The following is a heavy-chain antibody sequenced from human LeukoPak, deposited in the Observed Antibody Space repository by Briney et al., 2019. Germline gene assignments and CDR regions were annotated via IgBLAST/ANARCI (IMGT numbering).Heavy chain of an antibody. CDR2: ISSSGSTI. J-gene: IGHJ4*02. V-gene: IGHV3-11*01. D-gene: IGHD3-10*01. Sequence: GGSLRLSRAASGFTFSDYYMSGIRQAPGKELKWVSYISSSGSTIYYADSVKGRFTISRDNANNSLYLQMNSLRAENTAVYYCARVSGYYGSGSKTFYFDFWGQGTLIPVSS. CDR3: ARVSGYYGSGSKTFYFDF. CDR1: GFTFSDYY.